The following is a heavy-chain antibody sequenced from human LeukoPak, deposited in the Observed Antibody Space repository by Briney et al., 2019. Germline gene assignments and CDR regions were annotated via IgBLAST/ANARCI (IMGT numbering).Heavy chain of an antibody. Sequence: SETLSLTCTVSGGSISSGSYYWSWIRQPAGTGLEWIGRIYTSGSTNYNPSLKSRVTISVDTSKNQFSLKLSSVTAADTAVYYCARRHRYYGSGSSYYFDYWGQGTLVTVSS. V-gene: IGHV4-61*02. J-gene: IGHJ4*02. CDR2: IYTSGST. CDR1: GGSISSGSYY. CDR3: ARRHRYYGSGSSYYFDY. D-gene: IGHD3-10*01.